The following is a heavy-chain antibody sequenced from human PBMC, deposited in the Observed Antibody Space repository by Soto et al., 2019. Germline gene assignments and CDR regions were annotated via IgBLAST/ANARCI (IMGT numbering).Heavy chain of an antibody. CDR3: ARHARANGGYSYGRVNPKHYYYYGMDV. Sequence: ASVKVSCKASGYTFTSYAMHWVRQAPGQRLEWMGWINAGNGNTKYSQKFQGRVTITRDTSASTAYMELSSLRSEDTAVYYCARHARANGGYSYGRVNPKHYYYYGMDVWGQGTTVTVSS. CDR2: INAGNGNT. V-gene: IGHV1-3*01. J-gene: IGHJ6*02. CDR1: GYTFTSYA. D-gene: IGHD5-18*01.